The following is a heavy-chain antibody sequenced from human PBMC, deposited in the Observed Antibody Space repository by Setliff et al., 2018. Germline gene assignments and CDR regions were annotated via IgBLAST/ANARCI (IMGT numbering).Heavy chain of an antibody. V-gene: IGHV4-39*01. CDR2: IYYSGTT. CDR3: ARRGYYYGWGDSNAFDI. D-gene: IGHD3-10*01. J-gene: IGHJ3*02. CDR1: GGSISTSSY. Sequence: SETLSLTCTVSGGSISTSSYWGWIRQPPGKGLEWSGSIYYSGTTYYNPSLKSRVTISVDTSKNQFSLTLSSVTAADTAVYYCARRGYYYGWGDSNAFDIWGQGTMVTVSS.